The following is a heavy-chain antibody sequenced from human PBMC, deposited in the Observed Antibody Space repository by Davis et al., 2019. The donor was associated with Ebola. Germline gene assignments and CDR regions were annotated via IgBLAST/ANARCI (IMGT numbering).Heavy chain of an antibody. D-gene: IGHD3-3*01. V-gene: IGHV3-30*03. Sequence: GESLKISCAASGFTFSSYGMHWVRQAPGKGLEWVAVISYDGSNKYYADSVKGRFTISRDNSKNTLYLQMNSLRAEDTAVYYCARDRNYDFWTYGMDVWGQGTTVTVSS. CDR1: GFTFSSYG. CDR3: ARDRNYDFWTYGMDV. CDR2: ISYDGSNK. J-gene: IGHJ6*02.